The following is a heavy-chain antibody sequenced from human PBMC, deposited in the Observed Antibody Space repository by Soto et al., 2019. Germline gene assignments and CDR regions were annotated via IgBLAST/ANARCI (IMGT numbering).Heavy chain of an antibody. CDR1: GGTFSSYA. Sequence: QVQLVQSGAEVKKPGSSVKVSCKASGGTFSSYAISWVRQAPGQGLEWMGGIIPIFGTANYAQKFQSRVTITADESTSTAYMELSSLRSEDTAVYYCAKELVDMATIDGYFDYWGQGTLVTVSS. V-gene: IGHV1-69*01. D-gene: IGHD5-12*01. CDR3: AKELVDMATIDGYFDY. CDR2: IIPIFGTA. J-gene: IGHJ4*02.